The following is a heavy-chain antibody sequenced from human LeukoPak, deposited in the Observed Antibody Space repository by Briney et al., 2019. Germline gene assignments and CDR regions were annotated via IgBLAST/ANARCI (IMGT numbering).Heavy chain of an antibody. J-gene: IGHJ4*02. V-gene: IGHV4-38-2*02. Sequence: PSETLSLTCAVSGYSISSGYYWGRIRQPPGKGLEWIGSIYHSGSTYYNPSPKSRVTISVDTSKNQFSLKLSSVTAADTAVYYCAREIAVAGHRNYWGQGTLVTVSS. CDR1: GYSISSGYY. D-gene: IGHD6-19*01. CDR3: AREIAVAGHRNY. CDR2: IYHSGST.